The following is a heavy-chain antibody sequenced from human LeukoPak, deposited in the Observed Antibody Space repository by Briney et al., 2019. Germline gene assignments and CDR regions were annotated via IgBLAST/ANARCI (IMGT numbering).Heavy chain of an antibody. D-gene: IGHD3-3*01. CDR1: GYTFTSYG. J-gene: IGHJ4*02. CDR2: INPSGGST. V-gene: IGHV1-46*01. CDR3: ARGGYYDFWSGEFDY. Sequence: VASVKVSCKASGYTFTSYGISWVRQAPGQGLEWMGIINPSGGSTSYAQKFQGRVTMTRDTSTSTVYMELSSLRSEDTAVYYCARGGYYDFWSGEFDYWGQGTLVTVSS.